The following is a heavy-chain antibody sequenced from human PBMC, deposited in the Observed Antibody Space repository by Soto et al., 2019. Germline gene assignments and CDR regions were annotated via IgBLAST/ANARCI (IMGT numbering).Heavy chain of an antibody. CDR1: GFTFSSYT. V-gene: IGHV3-21*01. CDR3: ARVPDSSAYYYYFDY. J-gene: IGHJ4*02. D-gene: IGHD3-22*01. CDR2: ISSGSSLL. Sequence: SLRLSCAASGFTFSSYTMHWVRQAPGKGLEWVSSISSGSSLLYYADSVRGRFTISRDNAKNSLYLQMNSLRADDTAVYYCARVPDSSAYYYYFDYWGQGTLVTVS.